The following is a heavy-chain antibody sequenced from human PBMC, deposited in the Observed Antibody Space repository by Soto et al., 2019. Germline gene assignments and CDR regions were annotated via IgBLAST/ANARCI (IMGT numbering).Heavy chain of an antibody. CDR3: ASRDPGTSVDY. V-gene: IGHV4-4*02. J-gene: IGHJ4*02. CDR2: IYRTGST. D-gene: IGHD1-7*01. CDR1: GGSFTSNNW. Sequence: PSETLSLTCAVSGGSFTSNNWWTWVRQPPGQGLEWIGEIYRTGSTNYNPSLKSRVTISLDKSEDQFSLKVTSLTAADTAVYYCASRDPGTSVDYWGQGTLVTVSS.